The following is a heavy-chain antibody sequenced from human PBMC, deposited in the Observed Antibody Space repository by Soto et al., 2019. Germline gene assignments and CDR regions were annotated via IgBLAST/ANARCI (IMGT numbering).Heavy chain of an antibody. CDR1: FSSMNASGRY. CDR2: IFYGVST. D-gene: IGHD3-3*02. V-gene: IGHV4-39*01. Sequence: TLSLTCTLSFSSMNASGRYCVWIRQPPVNGLEWIGSIFYGVSTYYNPSLSSRVTVSVHTSKNQFSLNLRSLTAADPAVYYCARLPSRHLVDYSRQGSLVTVNS. J-gene: IGHJ4*02. CDR3: ARLPSRHLVDY.